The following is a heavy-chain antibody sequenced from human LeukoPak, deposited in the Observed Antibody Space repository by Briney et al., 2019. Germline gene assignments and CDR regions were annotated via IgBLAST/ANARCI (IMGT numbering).Heavy chain of an antibody. J-gene: IGHJ4*02. V-gene: IGHV3-30*02. CDR3: AKNSGIAAADFDY. D-gene: IGHD6-13*01. CDR1: GFTFSSYG. CDR2: IRYDGSNK. Sequence: GGSLRLSCAASGFTFSSYGMHWVRQAPGKGLKWVAFIRYDGSNKYYADSVKGRFTISRDNSKNTLYPQINSLRAEDTAVYYCAKNSGIAAADFDYWGQGTLVTVSS.